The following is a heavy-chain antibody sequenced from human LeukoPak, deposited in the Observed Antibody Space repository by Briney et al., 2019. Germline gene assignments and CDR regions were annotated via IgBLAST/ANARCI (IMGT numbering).Heavy chain of an antibody. Sequence: GGSLRLSCAASGFTFSSYAMSWVRQAPGKGLEWVSAISGSGGSTYYADSVKGRFTISRDNSKNTLYLQMNSLRAEDTAVYYCAKARDPYDFWSSDAFDIWGQGTMVTVSP. D-gene: IGHD3-3*01. CDR3: AKARDPYDFWSSDAFDI. CDR2: ISGSGGST. J-gene: IGHJ3*02. V-gene: IGHV3-23*01. CDR1: GFTFSSYA.